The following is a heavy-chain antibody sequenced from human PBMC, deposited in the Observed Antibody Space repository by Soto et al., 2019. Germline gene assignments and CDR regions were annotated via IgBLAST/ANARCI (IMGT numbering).Heavy chain of an antibody. CDR2: IIPIFGTA. Sequence: SVKVSCKXSGGTFSSYAISWVRQAPGQGLEWMGGIIPIFGTANYAQKFQGRVTITADESTSTAYMELSSLRSEDTAVYYCARVPSPRGGVILYFDYWGQGTLVTVSS. D-gene: IGHD3-16*01. CDR3: ARVPSPRGGVILYFDY. V-gene: IGHV1-69*13. CDR1: GGTFSSYA. J-gene: IGHJ4*02.